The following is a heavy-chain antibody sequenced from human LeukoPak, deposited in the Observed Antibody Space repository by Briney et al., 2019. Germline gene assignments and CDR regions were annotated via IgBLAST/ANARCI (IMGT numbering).Heavy chain of an antibody. CDR1: GGSISSRTYY. V-gene: IGHV4-39*07. CDR3: ARAEYPGPLDC. Sequence: SETLSLTCTVSGGSISSRTYYWGWIRQPPGKGLEWIATLYYSGSTYNPSLKSRVSISVDTSRNQLSLKLSSVTAADTAMYYCARAEYPGPLDCWGQGTLVTVSS. CDR2: LYYSGST. D-gene: IGHD2/OR15-2a*01. J-gene: IGHJ4*02.